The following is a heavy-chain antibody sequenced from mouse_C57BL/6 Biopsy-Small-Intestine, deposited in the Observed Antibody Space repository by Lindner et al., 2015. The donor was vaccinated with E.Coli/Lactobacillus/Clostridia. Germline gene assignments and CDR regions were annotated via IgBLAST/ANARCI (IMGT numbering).Heavy chain of an antibody. V-gene: IGHV1-18*01. J-gene: IGHJ3*01. CDR3: ARRQLNWFDY. CDR2: VNPNSGGT. Sequence: QLQESGPELVKPGASVRLPCKASGYTFTDYNMDWVKQSHVKSLEWIGDVNPNSGGTIYNQKFKGKATLTVDESSSTAYMELRSLTSEDTAVYYCARRQLNWFDYWGQGTLVTVSA. D-gene: IGHD3-2*02. CDR1: GYTFTDYN.